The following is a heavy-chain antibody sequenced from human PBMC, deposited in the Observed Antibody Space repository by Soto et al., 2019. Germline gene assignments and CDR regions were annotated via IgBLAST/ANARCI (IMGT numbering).Heavy chain of an antibody. CDR2: TYYKSKWNN. V-gene: IGHV6-1*01. J-gene: IGHJ6*02. Sequence: SQTLSLTCVISGDRVSSNSAVWNCISQSPSRGLEWLGRTYYKSKWNNDYALSVKSRITINPDTSKNQFSLHLYSVTPEDTAVYYCTGITWFRGMDVWGQGTPVTVS. D-gene: IGHD3-10*01. CDR3: TGITWFRGMDV. CDR1: GDRVSSNSAV.